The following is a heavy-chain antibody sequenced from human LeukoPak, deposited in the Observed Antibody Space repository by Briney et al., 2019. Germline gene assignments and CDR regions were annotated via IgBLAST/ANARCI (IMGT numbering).Heavy chain of an antibody. CDR1: GYTFTIYD. J-gene: IGHJ2*01. Sequence: ASVKVSFRASGYTFTIYDINWVRQAPGQGREWMGIINPSGGSTSYAQKFQGRVTMTRDTSTSTVYMELSSLRSEDTAVYYCAREARPHWYFDLWGRGTLVTVSS. V-gene: IGHV1-46*01. CDR3: AREARPHWYFDL. CDR2: INPSGGST. D-gene: IGHD6-25*01.